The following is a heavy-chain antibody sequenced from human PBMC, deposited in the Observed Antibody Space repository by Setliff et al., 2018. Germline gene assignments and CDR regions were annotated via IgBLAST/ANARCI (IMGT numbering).Heavy chain of an antibody. CDR3: AKATGFGELFI. Sequence: SETLSLTCTVSGGSISNYYWSWIRQPPGKGLEWIGYIYYSGTTNSIPSLKSRVTISVDTSKNQFSLKLSSVTAADTAIYYCAKATGFGELFIWGQGTVVTVSS. J-gene: IGHJ4*02. CDR2: IYYSGTT. V-gene: IGHV4-59*08. CDR1: GGSISNYY. D-gene: IGHD3-10*01.